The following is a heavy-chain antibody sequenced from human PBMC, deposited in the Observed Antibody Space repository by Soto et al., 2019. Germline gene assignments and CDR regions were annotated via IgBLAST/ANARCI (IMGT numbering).Heavy chain of an antibody. V-gene: IGHV2-5*02. D-gene: IGHD3-10*01. CDR2: IYWDDDK. J-gene: IGHJ4*02. Sequence: QITLKESGPTLVKPTQTLTLTCTSSGFSLSTSGVGVGWIRQPPGKALEWLALIYWDDDKRYIPSLKSRLTITKDTSKNQVVLTMTIMDPVDTATYYCAHSHMVRGEDCWGEGTLVTVCS. CDR3: AHSHMVRGEDC. CDR1: GFSLSTSGVG.